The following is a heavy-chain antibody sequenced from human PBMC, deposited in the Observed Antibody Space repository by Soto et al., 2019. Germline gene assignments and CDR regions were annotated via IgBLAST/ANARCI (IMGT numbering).Heavy chain of an antibody. D-gene: IGHD3-22*01. CDR1: GYTFTSYG. Sequence: ASVKVSCKASGYTFTSYGISWVRQAPGQGLEWMGWISAYNGNTNYAQKLQGRVTMTTDTSTSTAYMELRSLRSDDTAVYYCARVPMIVVVTGFDYWGQGTLVTVSS. CDR2: ISAYNGNT. CDR3: ARVPMIVVVTGFDY. J-gene: IGHJ4*02. V-gene: IGHV1-18*04.